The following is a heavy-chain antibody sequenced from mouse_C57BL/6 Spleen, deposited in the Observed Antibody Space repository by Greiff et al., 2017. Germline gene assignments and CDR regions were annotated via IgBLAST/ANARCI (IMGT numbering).Heavy chain of an antibody. CDR2: IYPRSGNT. J-gene: IGHJ4*01. Sequence: QVQLQQSGAELARPGASVKLSCKASGYTFTSYGISWVKQRTGPGLEWIGEIYPRSGNTYYNEKFKGKATLTADKSSSTAYMELRSLTSEDSAVYYCARSPRSDGYYVGGAMDYWGQGTSVTVSS. CDR3: ARSPRSDGYYVGGAMDY. D-gene: IGHD2-3*01. V-gene: IGHV1-81*01. CDR1: GYTFTSYG.